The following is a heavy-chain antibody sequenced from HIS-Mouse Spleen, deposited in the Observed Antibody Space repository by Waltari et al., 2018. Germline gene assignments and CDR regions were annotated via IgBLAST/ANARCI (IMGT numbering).Heavy chain of an antibody. J-gene: IGHJ2*01. V-gene: IGHV4-39*07. CDR1: GGPISSSSYY. CDR2: IYYSGGT. CDR3: AREIPYSSSWYDWYFDL. D-gene: IGHD6-13*01. Sequence: QLQLQESGPGLVKPSETLSLTCTVSGGPISSSSYYWGWIREPPGKGLEWIGGIYYSGGTSSNPSLKIPVTRSVNTSKTQFSLKLSSGTGADTAVYYCAREIPYSSSWYDWYFDLWGRGTLVTVSS.